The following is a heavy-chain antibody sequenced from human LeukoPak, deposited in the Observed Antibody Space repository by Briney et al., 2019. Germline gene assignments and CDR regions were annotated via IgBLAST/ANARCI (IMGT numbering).Heavy chain of an antibody. V-gene: IGHV5-51*01. CDR2: IYPGDSRT. J-gene: IGHJ5*02. Sequence: GESLKISCKGSEYSFTSYWIGWVRQTPGKGLEWMGVIYPGDSRTRYNPSFEGQVTISADKYINTAYLQWSSLKASDTAMYYCACREFYSPWPGPWGQGTLVTVSS. CDR1: EYSFTSYW. D-gene: IGHD5-18*01. CDR3: ACREFYSPWPGP.